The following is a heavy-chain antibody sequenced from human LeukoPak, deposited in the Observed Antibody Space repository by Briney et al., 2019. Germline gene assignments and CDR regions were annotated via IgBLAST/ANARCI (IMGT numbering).Heavy chain of an antibody. D-gene: IGHD3-22*01. J-gene: IGHJ4*02. CDR1: GGTSNSHA. V-gene: IGHV1-69*04. CDR2: IIPNLGTT. Sequence: GASVTVSCKASGGTSNSHAISWVRQAPGQGREWMGRIIPNLGTTNRAQNFQDRVTLTADKSTNTAYMELTSLTSDDTAVYYCATTNDGGGYQWGDFFDFWGQGTLVTVSS. CDR3: ATTNDGGGYQWGDFFDF.